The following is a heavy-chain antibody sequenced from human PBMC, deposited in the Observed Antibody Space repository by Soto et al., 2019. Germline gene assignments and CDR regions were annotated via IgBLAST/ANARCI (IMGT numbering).Heavy chain of an antibody. CDR3: ARFWFAGAVYYGMDF. Sequence: GXAVQVSCRTAGPTFTDYYRPLVRQAPGQGLEWMGWINPNSGVTNYAQKFQVRVTMTRDTSINTAYMELISLRSDDTAVYCCARFWFAGAVYYGMDFWGQGTTVTVSS. D-gene: IGHD6-19*01. CDR2: INPNSGVT. J-gene: IGHJ6*02. V-gene: IGHV1-2*02. CDR1: GPTFTDYY.